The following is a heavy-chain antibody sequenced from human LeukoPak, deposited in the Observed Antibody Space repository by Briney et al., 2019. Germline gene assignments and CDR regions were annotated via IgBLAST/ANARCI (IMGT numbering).Heavy chain of an antibody. J-gene: IGHJ5*02. CDR1: GGSISSSSYY. CDR3: ARAYSNWFDP. D-gene: IGHD4-11*01. CDR2: IYYSGST. Sequence: SETPSLTCTVSGGSISSSSYYWGWIRQPPGKGLEWIGSIYYSGSTYYNPSLKSRVTISVDTSKNQFSLKLSSVTAADTAVYYCARAYSNWFDPWGQGTLVTVSS. V-gene: IGHV4-39*07.